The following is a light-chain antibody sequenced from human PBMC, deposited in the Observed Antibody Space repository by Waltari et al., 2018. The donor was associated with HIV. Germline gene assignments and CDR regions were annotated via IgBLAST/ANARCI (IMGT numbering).Light chain of an antibody. V-gene: IGLV3-21*02. CDR2: DDT. CDR3: QVWDSRSDHVV. J-gene: IGLJ2*01. Sequence: SYVLTQPPSVSVTPGQTARVTCGGNNIGSKSVHWYQQKPGQAPVLVVYDDTDRPSGIPGRFSGSNSGNTATLTIIRVEAGDEADYYCQVWDSRSDHVVFGGGTKLTVL. CDR1: NIGSKS.